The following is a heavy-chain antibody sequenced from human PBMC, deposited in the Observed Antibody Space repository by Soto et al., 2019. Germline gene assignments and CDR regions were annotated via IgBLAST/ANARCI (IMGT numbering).Heavy chain of an antibody. CDR2: ISTYDGNT. CDR3: AREGQGYGIYFDY. V-gene: IGHV1-18*01. D-gene: IGHD5-18*01. CDR1: GYTFTRFG. Sequence: QVQLVQSGAEVKKPGASVKVSCKASGYTFTRFGISWVRQAPGQGLEWMGWISTYDGNTNYAQTFQGRVTMTTDTGTSIAYLELRTLRSDDTAVYYCAREGQGYGIYFDYWGQGTLVTVSS. J-gene: IGHJ4*02.